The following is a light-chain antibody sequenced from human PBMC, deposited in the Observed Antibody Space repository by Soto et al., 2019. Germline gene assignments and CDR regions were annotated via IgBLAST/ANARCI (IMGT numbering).Light chain of an antibody. V-gene: IGKV3-11*01. CDR3: QQRSNWPPFT. J-gene: IGKJ4*01. CDR2: DAS. CDR1: QSVSSF. Sequence: EIVLTQSPATLSLSPGERATLSCRASQSVSSFLAWYQQKPGQAPRLLISDASNRATGIPARFSGSGSGTDFTLTISSLEPEDFAVYYCQQRSNWPPFTFGGGTKVDIK.